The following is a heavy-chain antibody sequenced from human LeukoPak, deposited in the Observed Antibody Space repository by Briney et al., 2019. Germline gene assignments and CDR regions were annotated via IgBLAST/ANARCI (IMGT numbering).Heavy chain of an antibody. D-gene: IGHD3-16*02. V-gene: IGHV5-51*01. CDR2: IYPGDSDT. Sequence: GESLKISCKGSAYSFATYWIGWVRQMPGKGLEWMGIIYPGDSDTRYSPSFQGQVTISADKSISTAYLQWSSLKASDTAMYYCARDLGYVWGSYRYTSWFDPWGQGTLVTVSS. CDR1: AYSFATYW. CDR3: ARDLGYVWGSYRYTSWFDP. J-gene: IGHJ5*02.